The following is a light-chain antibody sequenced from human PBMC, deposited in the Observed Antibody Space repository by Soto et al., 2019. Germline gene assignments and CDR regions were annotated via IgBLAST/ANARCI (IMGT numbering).Light chain of an antibody. CDR3: QHYHSPPFT. Sequence: IQMTQSPSSLSAFVGDRVTFTCRASQGIGNYLAWYHQKPGEVPKLLIYAASTLQSGVPSRFSGSGSGTDFTLTINSLQPEDVATYYCQHYHSPPFTFGPGTKVDIK. CDR2: AAS. CDR1: QGIGNY. V-gene: IGKV1-27*01. J-gene: IGKJ3*01.